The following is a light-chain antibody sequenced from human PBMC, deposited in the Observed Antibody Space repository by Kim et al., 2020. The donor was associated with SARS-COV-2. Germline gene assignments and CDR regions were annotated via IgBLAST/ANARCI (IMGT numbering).Light chain of an antibody. Sequence: DIQMTQSPSSLSTSVGDTVTITCQASQGMSGHLNWYQQKPGKAPNLLIFDTSNLESGVPPRFSGGGSGTYFTLTITSVQPEDIATYYCQQYDTLPYTFGQGTKLEI. J-gene: IGKJ2*01. CDR1: QGMSGH. CDR3: QQYDTLPYT. V-gene: IGKV1-33*01. CDR2: DTS.